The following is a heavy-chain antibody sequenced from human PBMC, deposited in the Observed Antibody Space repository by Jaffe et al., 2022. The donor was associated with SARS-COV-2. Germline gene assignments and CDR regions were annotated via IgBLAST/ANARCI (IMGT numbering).Heavy chain of an antibody. V-gene: IGHV3-30-3*01. CDR3: ARDLIGRGDCGTTSCPLDS. CDR2: ISYDESNQ. D-gene: IGHD2-2*01. Sequence: QVQLVESGGGVVQPGRSLRLSCAASGFTFNRYVMHWVRQAPGKGLKWVALISYDESNQNYADSVKGRFTISRDNSKNTLYLLMNSLRPEDTAVYYCARDLIGRGDCGTTSCPLDSWGQGTLVTVSS. CDR1: GFTFNRYV. J-gene: IGHJ4*02.